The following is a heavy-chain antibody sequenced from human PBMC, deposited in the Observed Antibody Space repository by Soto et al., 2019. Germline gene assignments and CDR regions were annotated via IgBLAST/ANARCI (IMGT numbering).Heavy chain of an antibody. CDR2: INHSGST. D-gene: IGHD3-22*01. CDR3: ARVTQYYYDSSGYYSNMHYYYGMDV. Sequence: SETLSLTCAVYGGSFSGYYWSWIRQPPGKGLEWIGEINHSGSTNYNPSLKSRVTISVDTSKNQFSLKLSSVTAADTAVYYCARVTQYYYDSSGYYSNMHYYYGMDVWGQGTTVTVSS. V-gene: IGHV4-34*01. J-gene: IGHJ6*02. CDR1: GGSFSGYY.